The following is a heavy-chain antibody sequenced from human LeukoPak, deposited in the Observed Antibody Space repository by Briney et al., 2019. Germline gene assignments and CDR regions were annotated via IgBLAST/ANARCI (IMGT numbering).Heavy chain of an antibody. Sequence: GGSLRLSCAASGFTFSSYGMHWVRQAPGKGLEWVAFIRYDGSNKYYAGSVKGRFTISRDNSKNTLYLQMNSLRAEDTAAYYCAKLAILPLVRGAIGGFDYWGQGTLVTVSS. V-gene: IGHV3-30*02. D-gene: IGHD3-10*01. CDR2: IRYDGSNK. CDR3: AKLAILPLVRGAIGGFDY. J-gene: IGHJ4*02. CDR1: GFTFSSYG.